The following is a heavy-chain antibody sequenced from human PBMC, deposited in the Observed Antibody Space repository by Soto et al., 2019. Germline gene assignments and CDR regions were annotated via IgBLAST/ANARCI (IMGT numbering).Heavy chain of an antibody. CDR1: GGSISSSSYY. J-gene: IGHJ6*02. V-gene: IGHV4-39*01. CDR2: IYYSGST. D-gene: IGHD3-22*01. CDR3: ARPHYYDSSGYHYYYGMDV. Sequence: QLQLQESGPGLVKPSETLSLTCTVSGGSISSSSYYWGWIRQPPGKGLEWIGSIYYSGSTYYTPSLKSRVTISVDTSKNQFSLKLSSVTAADTAVYYCARPHYYDSSGYHYYYGMDVWGQGTTVTVSS.